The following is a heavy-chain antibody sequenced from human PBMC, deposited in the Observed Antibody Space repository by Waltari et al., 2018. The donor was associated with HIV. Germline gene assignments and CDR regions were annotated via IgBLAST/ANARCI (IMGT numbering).Heavy chain of an antibody. Sequence: QEQLVQSGAEGKKPGASVKVSCKASGGTFGSNSIRWGGQAPGQGLEWMGKKLRVCASTPYAQKLHGRLTISADESTSTVFKELSSLSFDDTAVYYCARGSSGSSRGFDPWGHGTLVTVSS. CDR1: GGTFGSNS. J-gene: IGHJ5*02. D-gene: IGHD1-26*01. V-gene: IGHV1-69*15. CDR2: KLRVCAST. CDR3: ARGSSGSSRGFDP.